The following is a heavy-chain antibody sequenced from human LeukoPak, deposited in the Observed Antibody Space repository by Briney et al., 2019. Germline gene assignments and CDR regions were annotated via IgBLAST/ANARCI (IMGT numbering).Heavy chain of an antibody. Sequence: ASVKVSCKASGYTFTSYGISWVRQAPGQRLEWMGWINAGNGNTKYSQKFQGRVTITRDTSASTAYMELSSLRSEDTAVYYCARDSRFVWQQLGETSDYWGQGTLVTVSS. CDR2: INAGNGNT. CDR1: GYTFTSYG. D-gene: IGHD6-13*01. V-gene: IGHV1-3*01. CDR3: ARDSRFVWQQLGETSDY. J-gene: IGHJ4*02.